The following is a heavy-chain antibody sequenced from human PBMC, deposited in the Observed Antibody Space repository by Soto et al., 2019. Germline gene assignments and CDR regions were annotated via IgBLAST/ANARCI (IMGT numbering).Heavy chain of an antibody. CDR3: AKDWIAANPAPDAFDI. Sequence: PGGSLRLSCAASGFTFSSYAMSWVRQAPGKGLEWVSAISGSGGSTYYADSVKGRFTISRDNSKNTLYLQMNSLRAEDTAVYYCAKDWIAANPAPDAFDIWGQGTMVTVSS. J-gene: IGHJ3*02. CDR1: GFTFSSYA. CDR2: ISGSGGST. D-gene: IGHD6-6*01. V-gene: IGHV3-23*01.